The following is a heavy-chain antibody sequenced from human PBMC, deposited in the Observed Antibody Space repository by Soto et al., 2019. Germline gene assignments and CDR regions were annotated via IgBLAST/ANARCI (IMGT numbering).Heavy chain of an antibody. CDR1: GGSISGDY. CDR3: ARADPDASVGF. CDR2: ISYGGSS. D-gene: IGHD3-16*01. Sequence: SETLSLTCTVSGGSISGDYWTWLRRPLGKGLEWIGYISYGGSSYYSPSLKSRVTMSADTSRNQFSLRLTSVIAADTAVYFCARADPDASVGFWGQGTLVTAS. J-gene: IGHJ4*02. V-gene: IGHV4-59*01.